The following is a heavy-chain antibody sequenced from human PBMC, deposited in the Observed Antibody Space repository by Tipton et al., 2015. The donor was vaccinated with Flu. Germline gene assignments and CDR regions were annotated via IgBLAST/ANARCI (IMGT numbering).Heavy chain of an antibody. D-gene: IGHD1-26*01. J-gene: IGHJ1*01. CDR3: AKSGSYLEYLQH. CDR2: IYYSGTT. Sequence: TLSLTCTVSGDSISTTIYYWGWVRQPPGKGLEWIGSIYYSGTTYYNPSLKSRVTISVDTSKNQFSLKLTSVSAADTAVYYCAKSGSYLEYLQHWGQGTLVTVSS. CDR1: GDSISTTIYY. V-gene: IGHV4-39*07.